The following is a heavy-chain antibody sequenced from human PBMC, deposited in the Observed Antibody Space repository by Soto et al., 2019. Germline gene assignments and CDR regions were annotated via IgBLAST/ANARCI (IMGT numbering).Heavy chain of an antibody. CDR3: AKVPGYYESSGYQIPPYFD. CDR1: GFTFSSYA. Sequence: PGGSLRLSCAVSGFTFSSYAMSWVRQAPGKGLEWVSSISGSGGSTYYADSVKDRYTISRDNSKNTLDLQMNRLRAEDTAVYYCAKVPGYYESSGYQIPPYFD. CDR2: ISGSGGST. V-gene: IGHV3-23*01. D-gene: IGHD3-22*01. J-gene: IGHJ4*01.